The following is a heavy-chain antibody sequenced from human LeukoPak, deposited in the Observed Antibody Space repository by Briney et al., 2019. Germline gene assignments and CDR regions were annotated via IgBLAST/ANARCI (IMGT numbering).Heavy chain of an antibody. V-gene: IGHV1-69*06. CDR2: IIPIFGTA. CDR1: GYTFTSYG. J-gene: IGHJ4*02. D-gene: IGHD3-10*01. Sequence: ASVKVSCKASGYTFTSYGISWVRQAPGQGLEWMGGIIPIFGTANYAQKFQGRVTITADKSTSTAYMELSSLKSEDTAVYYCARVYGSGSYYYFDYWGQGTLVTVSS. CDR3: ARVYGSGSYYYFDY.